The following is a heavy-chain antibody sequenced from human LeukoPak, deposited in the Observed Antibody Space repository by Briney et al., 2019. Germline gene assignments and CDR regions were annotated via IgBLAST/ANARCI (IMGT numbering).Heavy chain of an antibody. CDR2: MNPNSGNT. CDR1: GYTFTSYD. D-gene: IGHD5-24*01. J-gene: IGHJ4*02. V-gene: IGHV1-8*01. CDR3: ARARTDGYNRNRGKSYYFDY. Sequence: PGASVKVSCKASGYTFTSYDINWVRQATGQGLEWMGWMNPNSGNTGYAQKFQGRVTMTRNTSISTAYMELSSLRSEDTAVYYCARARTDGYNRNRGKSYYFDYWGQGTLVTVSS.